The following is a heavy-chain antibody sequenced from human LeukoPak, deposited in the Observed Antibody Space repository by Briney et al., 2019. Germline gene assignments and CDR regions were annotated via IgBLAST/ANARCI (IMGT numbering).Heavy chain of an antibody. CDR1: GFTLSSYW. V-gene: IGHV3-7*01. CDR3: AGRPGWFDP. Sequence: AGESLRLSCAASGFTLSSYWMSWVRQAPGKGLEWVANIKEDGSEKYYVDSVKGRFTISRDNAKNSLYLQMNSLRAEDTAVYYCAGRPGWFDPWGQGTLVTVSS. CDR2: IKEDGSEK. J-gene: IGHJ5*02.